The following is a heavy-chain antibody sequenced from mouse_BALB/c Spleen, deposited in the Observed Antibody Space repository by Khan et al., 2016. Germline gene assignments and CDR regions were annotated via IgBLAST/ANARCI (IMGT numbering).Heavy chain of an antibody. CDR1: GFTFSSYA. J-gene: IGHJ2*01. CDR3: ARHGNYYFDY. CDR2: ISSGGSYT. D-gene: IGHD2-1*01. V-gene: IGHV5-9-3*01. Sequence: EVELVESGGGLVKPGGSLKLSCAASGFTFSSYAMSWVRQTPEKRLEWVATISSGGSYTYYPDSVKGRFTISRDNAKNTLYLQMSSLRSEDTAIYYCARHGNYYFDYWGQGTTLTVSS.